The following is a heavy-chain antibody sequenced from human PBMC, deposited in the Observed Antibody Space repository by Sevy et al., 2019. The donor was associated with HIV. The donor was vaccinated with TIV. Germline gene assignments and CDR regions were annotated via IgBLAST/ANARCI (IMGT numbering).Heavy chain of an antibody. D-gene: IGHD3-22*01. CDR1: GFTFSSYS. Sequence: GGSLRLSCAASGFTFSSYSMNWVRQAPGKGLEWVSYISSSSSTIYYADSVKGRFTISRDNAKNSLYLQMNSLRDEDTAVYYFARALGGYYYDSSGYYYFDYWGQGTLVTVSS. J-gene: IGHJ4*02. CDR2: ISSSSSTI. V-gene: IGHV3-48*02. CDR3: ARALGGYYYDSSGYYYFDY.